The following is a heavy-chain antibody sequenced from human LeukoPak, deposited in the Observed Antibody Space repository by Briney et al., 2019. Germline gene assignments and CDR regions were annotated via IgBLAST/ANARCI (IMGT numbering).Heavy chain of an antibody. Sequence: SETLSLTCTVSDGSISSYYWSWIRQPPGKGLEWIGEINHSGSTNYNPSLKSRVTISVDTSKNQFSLKLSSVTAADTAVYYCARDRLYYYAGSGELEHWGQGTLVTVSS. CDR1: DGSISSYY. CDR2: INHSGST. D-gene: IGHD3-22*01. CDR3: ARDRLYYYAGSGELEH. V-gene: IGHV4-34*01. J-gene: IGHJ4*02.